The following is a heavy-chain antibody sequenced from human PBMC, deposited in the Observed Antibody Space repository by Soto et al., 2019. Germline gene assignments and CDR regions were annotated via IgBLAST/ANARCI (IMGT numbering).Heavy chain of an antibody. CDR1: GYTFTSYG. CDR3: AREVGATRGHNWFDP. J-gene: IGHJ5*02. Sequence: ASVKVSCKASGYTFTSYGISWVRQAPGQGLEWMGWISAHNGNTNYAQKLQGRVTMTTDTSTSTAYMELRSLRSDDTAVYYCAREVGATRGHNWFDPWGQGTLVTVSS. D-gene: IGHD1-26*01. CDR2: ISAHNGNT. V-gene: IGHV1-18*04.